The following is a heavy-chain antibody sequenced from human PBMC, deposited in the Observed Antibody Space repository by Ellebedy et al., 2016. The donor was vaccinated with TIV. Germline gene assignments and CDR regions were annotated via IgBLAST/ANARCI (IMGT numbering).Heavy chain of an antibody. CDR1: GGSISNSDNY. Sequence: MPSETLSLPCTVSGGSISNSDNYWDWIRQPTGKGLEWIGNFYYSVTTYYHPSPKRRLTESVDTSKNQFSLKLSSVPAADTAVYYCSRFRDGSNCFDYWGQGILVTVSS. CDR3: SRFRDGSNCFDY. D-gene: IGHD5-24*01. V-gene: IGHV4-39*01. J-gene: IGHJ4*02. CDR2: FYYSVTT.